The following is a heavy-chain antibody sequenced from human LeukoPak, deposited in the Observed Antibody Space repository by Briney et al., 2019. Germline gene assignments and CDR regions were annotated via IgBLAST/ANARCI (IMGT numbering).Heavy chain of an antibody. CDR2: VWYDGNNK. CDR3: AGSRNPYYYDSFDY. V-gene: IGHV3-33*07. CDR1: GFTFINYG. J-gene: IGHJ4*02. D-gene: IGHD3-22*01. Sequence: GTSLRLSCAASGFTFINYGMYWIRQAPGKGLEWVATVWYDGNNKYYADSVQGRFTISRDNAKNSLYLQMNSLRDEDTAVYYCAGSRNPYYYDSFDYWGQGTLVTVSS.